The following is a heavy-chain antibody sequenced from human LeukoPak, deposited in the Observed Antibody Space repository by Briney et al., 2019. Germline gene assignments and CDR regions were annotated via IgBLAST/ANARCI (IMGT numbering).Heavy chain of an antibody. Sequence: GASVKVSCKASGDTFTDYYMHWVQQAPGKGLEWMGRVDPEDGETIYAEKFQGRVTITADTSTDTAYMELSSLRSEDTAVFYCATIKGTWGSYVYWGQGTLVTVSS. CDR2: VDPEDGET. V-gene: IGHV1-69-2*01. CDR3: ATIKGTWGSYVY. CDR1: GDTFTDYY. D-gene: IGHD7-27*01. J-gene: IGHJ4*02.